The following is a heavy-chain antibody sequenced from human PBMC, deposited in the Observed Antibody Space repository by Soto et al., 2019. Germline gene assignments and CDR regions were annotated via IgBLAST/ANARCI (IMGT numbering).Heavy chain of an antibody. D-gene: IGHD5-12*01. CDR3: AKDRDGYNDY. CDR2: ISYDGSNK. V-gene: IGHV3-30*18. Sequence: QVQLVESGGGVVQPGRSLRLSCAASGFTFSSYGMHWVRQAPGKGLEWVAVISYDGSNKYYADSVKGRFTISRDNSKNTLYLQMTSLRAEDTAVYYCAKDRDGYNDYWGQGTLVTVSS. CDR1: GFTFSSYG. J-gene: IGHJ4*02.